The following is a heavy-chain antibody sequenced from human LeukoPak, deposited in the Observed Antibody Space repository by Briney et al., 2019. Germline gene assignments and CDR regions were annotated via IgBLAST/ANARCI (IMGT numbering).Heavy chain of an antibody. CDR2: INQDGSEK. CDR3: APHCSSASCPDY. CDR1: GFTLNIYW. Sequence: PGGSLRLSCAASGFTLNIYWMSWVRQTPGKGLEWVANINQDGSEKYYVDSVKGRFTISRDNARNSLYLQMNSLRTEDTSVYYCAPHCSSASCPDYWGQGTLVTVSS. V-gene: IGHV3-7*01. J-gene: IGHJ4*02. D-gene: IGHD2-2*01.